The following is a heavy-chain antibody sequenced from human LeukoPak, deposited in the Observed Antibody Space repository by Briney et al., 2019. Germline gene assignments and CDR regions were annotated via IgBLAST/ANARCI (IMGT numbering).Heavy chain of an antibody. D-gene: IGHD4-23*01. Sequence: SVKVSCKASGGTFSSYAISWVRQAPGQGLEWMGGIIPIFGTANYAQKFQGRVTITTDESTSTAYMELSSLRSEDTAVYYCAXXYGGIYYXXYMDVWGKGTTVTVSS. J-gene: IGHJ6*03. V-gene: IGHV1-69*05. CDR1: GGTFSSYA. CDR3: AXXYGGIYYXXYMDV. CDR2: IIPIFGTA.